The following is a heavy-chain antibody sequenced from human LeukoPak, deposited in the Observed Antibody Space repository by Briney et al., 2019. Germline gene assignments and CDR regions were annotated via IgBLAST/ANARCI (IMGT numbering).Heavy chain of an antibody. V-gene: IGHV4-4*02. D-gene: IGHD3-10*01. J-gene: IGHJ4*02. CDR1: SDSISSTHW. Sequence: SETLSLTCSVSSDSISSTHWWSWVRQPPGKGLEWIGEIHQTGTTNYNPSLRSRASISLDMANNHFTLNLDSVTAADTAIYYCAVSDHYRFDHWGQGILVTVSS. CDR2: IHQTGTT. CDR3: AVSDHYRFDH.